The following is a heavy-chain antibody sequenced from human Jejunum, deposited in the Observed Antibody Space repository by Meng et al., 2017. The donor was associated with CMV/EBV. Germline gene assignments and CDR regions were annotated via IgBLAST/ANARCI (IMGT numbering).Heavy chain of an antibody. Sequence: SLKISCAASGFSIGSNYMTWVRQAPGKGLEWVSVIYDVGNTYYADSVKGRFFISRDSSKNILYLQMNSLRPEDTALYYCARGAFDWGQGTLVTVSS. CDR3: ARGAFD. V-gene: IGHV3-66*02. CDR2: IYDVGNT. J-gene: IGHJ4*02. CDR1: GFSIGSNY. D-gene: IGHD2/OR15-2a*01.